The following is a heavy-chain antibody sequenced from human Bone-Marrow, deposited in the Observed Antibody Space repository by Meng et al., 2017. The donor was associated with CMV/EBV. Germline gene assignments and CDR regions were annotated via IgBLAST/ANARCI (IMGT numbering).Heavy chain of an antibody. CDR3: AKGRGGFFYYGVDV. Sequence: GESLKISCAASGFTFSSYDMSWVRQAPGKGLEWVAGISSTGGSTYYADAVKGRFAISRDNSKNMVHLQMNSLRGEDTAEYYCAKGRGGFFYYGVDVWGQGTTVTVSS. CDR1: GFTFSSYD. J-gene: IGHJ6*02. CDR2: ISSTGGST. D-gene: IGHD1-26*01. V-gene: IGHV3-23*01.